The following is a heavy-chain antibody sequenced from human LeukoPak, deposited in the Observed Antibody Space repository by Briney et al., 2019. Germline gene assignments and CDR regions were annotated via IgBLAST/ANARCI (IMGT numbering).Heavy chain of an antibody. CDR3: ARACELLAVYYYYYGMDV. D-gene: IGHD3-10*01. V-gene: IGHV3-48*03. CDR2: ISSSGSTI. J-gene: IGHJ6*02. Sequence: PGGSLRLSCAASGFTFSSYEMKWGRQAPGKGLEWVSYISSSGSTIYYADSVKGRFTISRDNAKNSLYLQMNSLRAEDTAVYYCARACELLAVYYYYYGMDVWGQGTTVTVSS. CDR1: GFTFSSYE.